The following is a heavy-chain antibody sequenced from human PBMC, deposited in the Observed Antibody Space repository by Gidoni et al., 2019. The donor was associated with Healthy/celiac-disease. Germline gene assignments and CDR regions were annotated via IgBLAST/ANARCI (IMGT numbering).Heavy chain of an antibody. Sequence: TASGFTFGDYAMSWVRQAPGKGLEWVGFIRSKAYGGTTEYAASVKGRFTISRDDSKSIAYLQMNSLKTEDTAVYYCTIDIVVVVAATSRTHYAFDIWGQGTMVTVSS. D-gene: IGHD2-15*01. V-gene: IGHV3-49*04. J-gene: IGHJ3*02. CDR1: GFTFGDYA. CDR2: IRSKAYGGTT. CDR3: TIDIVVVVAATSRTHYAFDI.